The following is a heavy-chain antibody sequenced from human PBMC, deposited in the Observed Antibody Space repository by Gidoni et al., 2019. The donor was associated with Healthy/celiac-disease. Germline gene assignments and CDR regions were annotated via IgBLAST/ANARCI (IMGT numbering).Heavy chain of an antibody. V-gene: IGHV4-39*01. D-gene: IGHD3-16*02. J-gene: IGHJ3*02. CDR3: ARHVLSHDAFDI. CDR2: IYYSGST. Sequence: QLQLQESGPGLVKPSETLSLTCTVSGGSTSSSSYYWGWIRQPPGKGLEWIGSIYYSGSTYYNPSLKSRVTISVDTSKNQFSLKLSSVTAADTAVYYCARHVLSHDAFDIWGQGTMVTVSS. CDR1: GGSTSSSSYY.